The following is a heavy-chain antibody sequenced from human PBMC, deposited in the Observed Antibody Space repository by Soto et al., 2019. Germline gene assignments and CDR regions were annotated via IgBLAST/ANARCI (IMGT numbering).Heavy chain of an antibody. Sequence: GGSLRLSCAASGFTFSSYDMHWVRQATGKGLEWVSAIGTAGDTYYPGSVKGRFTVSRENAKNSLYLQMNSLRAGDTAVYYCARDVRSLPPYSGSYYSFDYWGQGTLVTVSS. D-gene: IGHD1-26*01. CDR1: GFTFSSYD. J-gene: IGHJ4*02. CDR2: IGTAGDT. V-gene: IGHV3-13*01. CDR3: ARDVRSLPPYSGSYYSFDY.